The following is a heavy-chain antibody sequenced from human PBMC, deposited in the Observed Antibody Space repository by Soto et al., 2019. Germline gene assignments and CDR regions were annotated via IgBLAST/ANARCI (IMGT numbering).Heavy chain of an antibody. V-gene: IGHV1-18*04. CDR3: ARVVKAGDYGDYGRYYFDY. Sequence: QVQLVQSGAEVKKPGASVKVSCKASGYTFTTYGITWVRQAPGQGLEWMGWISAYSGNTNYAQNPQGRLTVTTDTSTNTAYMDLRSLRSDDTAVYYCARVVKAGDYGDYGRYYFDYWGHGTLVTVSS. CDR1: GYTFTTYG. J-gene: IGHJ4*01. CDR2: ISAYSGNT. D-gene: IGHD4-17*01.